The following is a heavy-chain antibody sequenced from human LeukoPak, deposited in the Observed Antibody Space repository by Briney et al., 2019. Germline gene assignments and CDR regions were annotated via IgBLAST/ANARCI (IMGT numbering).Heavy chain of an antibody. CDR2: IYYSGST. Sequence: KPSETLSLTCAVYGGSFSGYYWSWIRQPPGKGLEWIGYIYYSGSTNYNPSLKSRVTISVDTSKNQFSLKLSSVTAADTAVYYCARVSGEWFRFDYWGQGTLVTVSS. CDR3: ARVSGEWFRFDY. CDR1: GGSFSGYY. V-gene: IGHV4-59*01. J-gene: IGHJ4*02. D-gene: IGHD1-26*01.